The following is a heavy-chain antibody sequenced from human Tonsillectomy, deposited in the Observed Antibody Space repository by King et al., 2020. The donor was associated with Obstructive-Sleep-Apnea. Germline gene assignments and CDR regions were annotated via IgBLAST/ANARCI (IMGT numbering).Heavy chain of an antibody. Sequence: EVQLVESGGGLVQPGGSLRLSCAASGFTFSSYAMSWVRQAPGEGLEWVSAISGSGGNTYYADYVKGRFTISRDNSRNTLYLQMNSLRAEDTPVYYCAKDRYGDYYVDYWGQGTLVTVSS. D-gene: IGHD2-21*02. CDR2: ISGSGGNT. CDR3: AKDRYGDYYVDY. V-gene: IGHV3-23*04. CDR1: GFTFSSYA. J-gene: IGHJ4*02.